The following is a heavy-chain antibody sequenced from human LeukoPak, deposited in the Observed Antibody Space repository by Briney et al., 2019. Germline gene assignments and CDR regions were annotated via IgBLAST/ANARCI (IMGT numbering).Heavy chain of an antibody. D-gene: IGHD3-9*01. Sequence: GGSLRLSCAASGFTFSSYSMNWVRQAPGKGLEWVSSISSSSSYIYYADSVKGRFTISRDNAKISLYLQMNSLRAEDTAVYYCALGDILTGYIYWGQGTLVTVSS. CDR2: ISSSSSYI. CDR1: GFTFSSYS. V-gene: IGHV3-21*01. J-gene: IGHJ4*02. CDR3: ALGDILTGYIY.